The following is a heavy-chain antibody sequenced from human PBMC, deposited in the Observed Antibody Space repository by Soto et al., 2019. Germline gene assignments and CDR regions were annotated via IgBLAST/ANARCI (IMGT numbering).Heavy chain of an antibody. V-gene: IGHV3-30*18. CDR2: ISYDGSNK. J-gene: IGHJ4*02. CDR3: AKDCYGDYGAGFDY. Sequence: QVQLVESGGGVVQPGRSLRLSCAASGFTFSSYGMHWVRQAPGKGLEWVAVISYDGSNKYYADSVKGRFTISRDNSKNTLYLQMNSLRAEDTAVYYCAKDCYGDYGAGFDYWGQGTLVTVSS. CDR1: GFTFSSYG. D-gene: IGHD4-17*01.